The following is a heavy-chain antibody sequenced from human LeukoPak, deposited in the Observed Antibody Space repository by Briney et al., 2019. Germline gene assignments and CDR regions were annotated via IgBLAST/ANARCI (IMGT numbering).Heavy chain of an antibody. V-gene: IGHV5-51*01. D-gene: IGHD2-15*01. CDR3: ARCYCSGGSCYYMDV. J-gene: IGHJ6*03. CDR1: GYSFTSYW. Sequence: GASLKISCKGSGYSFTSYWIGWVRPMPGKGLEWMGIIYPGDSDTRYSPSFQGQVTISADKSISTAYLQWSSLKASDTAMYYCARCYCSGGSCYYMDVWGKGTTVTISS. CDR2: IYPGDSDT.